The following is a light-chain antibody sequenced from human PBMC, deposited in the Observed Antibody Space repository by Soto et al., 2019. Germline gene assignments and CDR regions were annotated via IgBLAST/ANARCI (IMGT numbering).Light chain of an antibody. Sequence: QSALTQPASVSVSPGQSITISCTGTTSDVGRYNYVSWHQQHPGKAPKLLIFDVSNRPSGVSDRFSGSKSGNTASLTISGLQAEDEADYYCNSYTTGTTWVFGGGTKLTVL. CDR2: DVS. J-gene: IGLJ3*02. CDR3: NSYTTGTTWV. V-gene: IGLV2-14*01. CDR1: TSDVGRYNY.